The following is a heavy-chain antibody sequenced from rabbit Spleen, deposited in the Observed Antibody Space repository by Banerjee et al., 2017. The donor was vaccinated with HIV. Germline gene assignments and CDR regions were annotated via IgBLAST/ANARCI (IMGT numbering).Heavy chain of an antibody. CDR3: AKDLTNVIGWNFGL. D-gene: IGHD1-1*01. CDR2: IHTRSGGSI. V-gene: IGHV1S45*01. J-gene: IGHJ6*01. CDR1: GFSFVNNSS. Sequence: QEQLVESGGGLFQPGGSLTPPCPPSGFSFVNNSSLCWVRRAPGKGLEWIGCIHTRSGGSIYYATWAKGRFTISTTSSTTVTLQMTSLTAADTATYFCAKDLTNVIGWNFGLWGPGTLVTVS.